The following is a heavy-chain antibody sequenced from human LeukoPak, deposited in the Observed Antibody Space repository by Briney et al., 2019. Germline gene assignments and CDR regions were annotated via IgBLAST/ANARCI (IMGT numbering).Heavy chain of an antibody. D-gene: IGHD5-24*01. Sequence: GGSLRLSCAASGFTFSSYAMSWVRQAPGQGLEWVSAISGSGGSTYYADSVKGRFTISRDNSKNTLYLQMNSLRAEDTAVYYCAKLRWLQYYYFDYWGQGTLVTVSS. CDR2: ISGSGGST. J-gene: IGHJ4*02. V-gene: IGHV3-23*01. CDR3: AKLRWLQYYYFDY. CDR1: GFTFSSYA.